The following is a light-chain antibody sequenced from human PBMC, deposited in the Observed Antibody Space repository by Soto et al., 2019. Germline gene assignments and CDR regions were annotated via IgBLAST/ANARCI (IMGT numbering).Light chain of an antibody. V-gene: IGLV1-51*01. CDR3: NSHTSSNTRV. Sequence: QSVLTQLPSVSAAPGQKVTISCSGSGSNIGENYVSWYQQLPGTAPKLLIYDTNKRPSGIPDRFSGSKSGNTASLTISGLQADDEADYYCNSHTSSNTRVFGTGTKVTVL. CDR1: GSNIGENY. J-gene: IGLJ1*01. CDR2: DTN.